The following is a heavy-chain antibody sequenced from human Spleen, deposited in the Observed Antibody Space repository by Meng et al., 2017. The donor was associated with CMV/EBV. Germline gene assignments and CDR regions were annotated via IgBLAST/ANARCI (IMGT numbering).Heavy chain of an antibody. D-gene: IGHD2/OR15-2a*01. V-gene: IGHV1-69*05. Sequence: SGGNFNTYPISWVRQAPGQGLEWMGGIFPIFGTPNYAQKFQGRVTITTDEATSTAYMELSSLRSEDTAVYYCASGLSTHYSTYFDYWGQGALVTVSS. CDR1: GGNFNTYP. CDR3: ASGLSTHYSTYFDY. CDR2: IFPIFGTP. J-gene: IGHJ4*02.